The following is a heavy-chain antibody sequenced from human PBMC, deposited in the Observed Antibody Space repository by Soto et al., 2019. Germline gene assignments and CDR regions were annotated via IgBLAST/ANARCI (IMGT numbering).Heavy chain of an antibody. CDR2: INAGNGNT. Sequence: AASVKVSCKASGYTFTSYAMHWVRQAPGQRLEWMGWINAGNGNTKYSQKFQGRVTITRDTSASTAYMELSSLRSEDTAVYYCARGGSPGSSSNIFDYWGQGTLVTVS. CDR3: ARGGSPGSSSNIFDY. CDR1: GYTFTSYA. V-gene: IGHV1-3*01. J-gene: IGHJ4*02. D-gene: IGHD6-6*01.